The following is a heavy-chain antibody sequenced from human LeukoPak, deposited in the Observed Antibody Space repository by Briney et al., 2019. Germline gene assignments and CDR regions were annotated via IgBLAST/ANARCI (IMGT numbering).Heavy chain of an antibody. CDR1: GFTFSNYS. J-gene: IGHJ4*02. CDR2: ISGSDTRT. Sequence: GGSLRLSCAASGFTFSNYSMSWVRQAPGKGLEWVSSISGSDTRTYYADSVTGRFTISRDNSKNTLELQMNSLRAEDTAVYYCTKARSASSSSCYNYWGQGILVTVSS. CDR3: TKARSASSSSCYNY. D-gene: IGHD2-2*02. V-gene: IGHV3-23*01.